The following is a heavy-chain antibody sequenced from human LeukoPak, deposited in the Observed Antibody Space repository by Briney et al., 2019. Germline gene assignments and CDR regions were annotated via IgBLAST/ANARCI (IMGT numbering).Heavy chain of an antibody. J-gene: IGHJ4*02. Sequence: SQTLSLTCAISGDSVSSNSAAWNWIRQSPSRGLEWQGRTYYRSKWYNGFAVSVKSRITINPDTSKNQFSLQLISVAPEDTAVYYCARAPIPPWYSSGWYFDYWGQGTLVTVSS. CDR1: GDSVSSNSAA. V-gene: IGHV6-1*01. D-gene: IGHD6-19*01. CDR3: ARAPIPPWYSSGWYFDY. CDR2: TYYRSKWYN.